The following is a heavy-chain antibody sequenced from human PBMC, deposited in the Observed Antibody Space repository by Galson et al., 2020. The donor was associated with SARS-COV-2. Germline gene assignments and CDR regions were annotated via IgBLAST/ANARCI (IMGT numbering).Heavy chain of an antibody. J-gene: IGHJ6*02. CDR2: IKQDGSEK. CDR1: GFTFSSYW. CDR3: ARDLFWGGSYYFYGMDV. Sequence: TGESRRLACAAAGFTFSSYWMSWVRQAPGKGLEWVANIKQDGSEKYHMDSVKGRFTISRDNAKNSLYLQMNSLRAEDTAVYYCARDLFWGGSYYFYGMDVWGQGTTVTVSS. D-gene: IGHD3-3*01. V-gene: IGHV3-7*05.